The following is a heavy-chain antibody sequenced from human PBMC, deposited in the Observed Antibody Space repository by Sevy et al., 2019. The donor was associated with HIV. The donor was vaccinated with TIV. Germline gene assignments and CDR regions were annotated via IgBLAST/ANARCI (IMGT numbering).Heavy chain of an antibody. CDR3: AKGGGGHYDPDEIGYYFYYYNMDV. Sequence: VGSLRLSCAVSGFSFDSYGMTWVRQAPGKGLEWVSGISGSGTRTYYADSVKGRFIISRDNSKNTLYLQMNSLRSEDTAVYYCAKGGGGHYDPDEIGYYFYYYNMDVWGKGTTVTVSS. CDR1: GFSFDSYG. D-gene: IGHD3-22*01. V-gene: IGHV3-23*01. J-gene: IGHJ6*03. CDR2: ISGSGTRT.